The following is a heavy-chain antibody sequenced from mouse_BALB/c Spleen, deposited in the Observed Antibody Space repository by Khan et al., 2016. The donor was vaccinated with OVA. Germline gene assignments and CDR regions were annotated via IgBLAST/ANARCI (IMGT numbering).Heavy chain of an antibody. D-gene: IGHD2-13*01. CDR2: VSSGGHYT. CDR1: GFTFSTYC. Sequence: EVELVESGGDVVKPGGSLKLSCAASGFTFSTYCMSWVRQTPDKRLEWVATVSSGGHYTYSPDTVKGRVTISRDNAEDTLYLQLRSLKSEDTAMFYCEGVAYFYYCEGFAYWGQGTLLTVSA. J-gene: IGHJ3*01. CDR3: EGVAYFYYCEGFAY. V-gene: IGHV5-6*01.